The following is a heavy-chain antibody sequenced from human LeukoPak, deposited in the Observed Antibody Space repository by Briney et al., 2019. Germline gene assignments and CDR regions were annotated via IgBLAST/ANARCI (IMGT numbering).Heavy chain of an antibody. CDR1: GFTFSSYG. D-gene: IGHD3-22*01. CDR3: AKGLYDSSGYYPFGFDY. CDR2: ISYDGSNK. J-gene: IGHJ4*02. Sequence: GSLRLSCAASGFTFSSYGMHWVRQAPGKGLEWVAVISYDGSNKYYADSVKGRFTISRDNSKNTLYLQMNSLRAEDTAVYYCAKGLYDSSGYYPFGFDYWGQGTLVTVSS. V-gene: IGHV3-30*18.